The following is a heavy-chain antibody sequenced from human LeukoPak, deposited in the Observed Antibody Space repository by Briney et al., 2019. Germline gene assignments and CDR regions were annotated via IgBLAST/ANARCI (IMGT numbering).Heavy chain of an antibody. V-gene: IGHV4-59*01. CDR1: GASISNYY. J-gene: IGHJ4*02. D-gene: IGHD2-2*01. CDR2: ISDSGST. CDR3: ARAMSNSWPGSLDY. Sequence: SETLSLTCSVSGASISNYYWTWIRQPPGKGLEWIGYISDSGSTNYNPSLKSRVTISVDTSKNQLSLKLSSVTAGDTAVYYCARAMSNSWPGSLDYWGQGTLVSVSS.